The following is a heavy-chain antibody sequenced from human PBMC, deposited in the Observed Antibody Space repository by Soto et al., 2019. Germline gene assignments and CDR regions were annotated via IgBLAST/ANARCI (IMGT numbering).Heavy chain of an antibody. V-gene: IGHV6-1*01. J-gene: IGHJ4*02. CDR1: GDSVSSNSVT. CDR2: TYYRSKWER. Sequence: QVQLQQSGPGLVKPSQTLSLTCAISGDSVSSNSVTWNWIRQSPSRGLEWLGRTYYRSKWERDXAXSXQXRITINPDTSKNQFSLQLNSVTPEDTAVYYCVRLIGNSWLDYWGQGTLVTVSS. D-gene: IGHD6-13*01. CDR3: VRLIGNSWLDY.